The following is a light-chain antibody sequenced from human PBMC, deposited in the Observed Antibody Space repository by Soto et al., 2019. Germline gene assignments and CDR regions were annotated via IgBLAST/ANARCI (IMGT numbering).Light chain of an antibody. CDR1: SSDVGGYNY. Sequence: QSVLTQPPSASGSPGQSVTISCTGTSSDVGGYNYVSWYQQHPGKDPKLMISEVSKRPSGVPARFSGSKSGNTASLTVSGLQFEDEANYYLSSCAVNNNLVFGGGTKLTVL. CDR3: SSCAVNNNLV. J-gene: IGLJ2*01. V-gene: IGLV2-8*01. CDR2: EVS.